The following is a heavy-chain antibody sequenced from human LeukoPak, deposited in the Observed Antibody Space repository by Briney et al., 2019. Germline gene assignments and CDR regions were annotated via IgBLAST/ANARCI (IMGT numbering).Heavy chain of an antibody. CDR1: GFTFSSYS. Sequence: PGGSLRLSCAASGFTFSSYSMHWVRQAPGKGLEWVAVISNDGRKKYHVDSVKGRLTTSRDNTKNTLNLQMNSLRPEDTAVYYCARSHLTGDGGNYYFDHWGQGTLVTVSS. CDR2: ISNDGRKK. CDR3: ARSHLTGDGGNYYFDH. V-gene: IGHV3-30*01. J-gene: IGHJ4*02. D-gene: IGHD4-23*01.